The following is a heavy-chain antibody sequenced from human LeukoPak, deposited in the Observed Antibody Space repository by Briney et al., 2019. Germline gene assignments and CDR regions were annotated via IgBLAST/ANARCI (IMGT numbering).Heavy chain of an antibody. Sequence: ASVKVSCKASGYTFTGYYIHWVRQAPGQGLEWMGWINLNSGGTNYAQKFQDRVTMTRDTSTSTVYMELSSLRSEDTAVYYCARMEALRYFDWSREVIGYWGQGTLVTVSS. V-gene: IGHV1-2*02. D-gene: IGHD3-9*01. CDR1: GYTFTGYY. CDR3: ARMEALRYFDWSREVIGY. J-gene: IGHJ4*02. CDR2: INLNSGGT.